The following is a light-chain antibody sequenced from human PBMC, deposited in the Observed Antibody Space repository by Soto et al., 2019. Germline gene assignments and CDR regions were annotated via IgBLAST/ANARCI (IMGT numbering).Light chain of an antibody. Sequence: DIQMTQSPSTLSASVGDRVTIACRASQNIKNWLAWYQQKPGKVPKLLIYTASTLDSGVPSRFSGSGSGTEFTLTISSLQPDDFATYYCQQYNSYSRGTFGQGTKVEIK. CDR1: QNIKNW. V-gene: IGKV1-5*03. CDR3: QQYNSYSRGT. J-gene: IGKJ1*01. CDR2: TAS.